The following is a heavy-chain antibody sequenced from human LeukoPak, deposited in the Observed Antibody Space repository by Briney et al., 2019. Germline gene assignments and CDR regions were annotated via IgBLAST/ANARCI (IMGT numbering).Heavy chain of an antibody. V-gene: IGHV4-59*08. Sequence: PSETLSLTCTVSGGXLGRHYWSWIRQPPGKGLEWIGYINYSGSTDYNPSLKSRVTMSVDTSKNQFSLKLNSVTAADTAVYYCVRSPTVTTRGDFWGQGTLVTVSS. CDR3: VRSPTVTTRGDF. J-gene: IGHJ4*02. CDR1: GGXLGRHY. D-gene: IGHD4-11*01. CDR2: INYSGST.